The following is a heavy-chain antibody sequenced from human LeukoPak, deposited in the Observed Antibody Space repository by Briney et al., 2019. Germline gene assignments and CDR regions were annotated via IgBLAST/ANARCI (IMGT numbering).Heavy chain of an antibody. J-gene: IGHJ4*02. D-gene: IGHD5-18*01. CDR1: GYTFTTYG. Sequence: ASVKVSCKASGYTFTTYGISWPRQAPGQGLEWMGWISTYNGDTNYAQKLQGRVTLTTDTSTSTVYMELSSLRSDDTAVYYCARRGSVDTPMSNWEWWYWGQGTLVTVSS. CDR3: ARRGSVDTPMSNWEWWY. CDR2: ISTYNGDT. V-gene: IGHV1-18*01.